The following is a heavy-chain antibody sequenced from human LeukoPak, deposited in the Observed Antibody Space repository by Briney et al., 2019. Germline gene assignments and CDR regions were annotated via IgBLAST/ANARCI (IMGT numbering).Heavy chain of an antibody. J-gene: IGHJ4*02. V-gene: IGHV3-48*03. Sequence: PGGSLRLSCAASGFTFSSYEMNWVRQAPGKGLEWVSYISSSGSTIYYADSVKGRFTISRDNAKNSLYLQMNSLRAEDTAVYYCAREGYCSGTSCYGLGLWGQGTLVTVSS. CDR1: GFTFSSYE. D-gene: IGHD2-2*01. CDR2: ISSSGSTI. CDR3: AREGYCSGTSCYGLGL.